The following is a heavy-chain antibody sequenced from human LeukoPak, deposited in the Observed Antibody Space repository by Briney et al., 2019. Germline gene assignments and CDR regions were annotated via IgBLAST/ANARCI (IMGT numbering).Heavy chain of an antibody. CDR3: AKDRYGSGPAGNWFDP. Sequence: PGRSLRLSCAASGFTFDDYAMHWVRQAPGKGLEWVSGISWNSGSIGYADSVKSRFTISRDNAKNSLYLQMNSLRAEDTALYYCAKDRYGSGPAGNWFDPWGQGTLVTVSS. CDR1: GFTFDDYA. J-gene: IGHJ5*02. V-gene: IGHV3-9*01. D-gene: IGHD3-10*01. CDR2: ISWNSGSI.